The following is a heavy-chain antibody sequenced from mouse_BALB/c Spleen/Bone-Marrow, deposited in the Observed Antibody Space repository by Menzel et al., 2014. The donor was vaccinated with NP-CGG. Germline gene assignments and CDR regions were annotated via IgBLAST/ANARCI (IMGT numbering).Heavy chain of an antibody. CDR2: INPSNGGT. Sequence: VKLMESGAELVKPGASVRLSCKASGYTFTSYYMYWVKQRPGQGLEWIGEINPSNGGTNFKEKFKSRATLTVDKSSSTAYMQLSSLASEDSAVYYCRRKRTWDFDYWGQGTTLTVSS. D-gene: IGHD4-1*01. J-gene: IGHJ2*01. CDR3: RRKRTWDFDY. CDR1: GYTFTSYY. V-gene: IGHV1S81*02.